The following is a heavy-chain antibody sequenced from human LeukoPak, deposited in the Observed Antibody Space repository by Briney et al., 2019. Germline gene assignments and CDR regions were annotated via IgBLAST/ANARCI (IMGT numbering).Heavy chain of an antibody. CDR2: IQFDGSSK. J-gene: IGHJ4*02. Sequence: GGSLRLSXAASGFTFSNFGMHWVRQAPGKGLEWVAFIQFDGSSKSFADSVKGRFTVSRDNSKNTLYLQMNSLRGEDTAVYYCAKGLVFRENRYFDYWGQGTLVTVSS. V-gene: IGHV3-30*02. D-gene: IGHD2-8*01. CDR1: GFTFSNFG. CDR3: AKGLVFRENRYFDY.